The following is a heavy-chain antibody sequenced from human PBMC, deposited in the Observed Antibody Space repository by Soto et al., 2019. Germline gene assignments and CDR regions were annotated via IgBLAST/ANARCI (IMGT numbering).Heavy chain of an antibody. CDR1: GGSISSSSYY. CDR2: IYYSGST. V-gene: IGHV4-39*01. D-gene: IGHD3-10*01. CDR3: AKGGSGSYSNAFDI. Sequence: TSETLSLTCTVSGGSISSSSYYWGWIRQPPGKGLEWIGSIYYSGSTYNNPSLKSRVTISVDTSKNQFSLKLSSVTAADTAVYYCAKGGSGSYSNAFDIWGQGTMVTVSS. J-gene: IGHJ3*02.